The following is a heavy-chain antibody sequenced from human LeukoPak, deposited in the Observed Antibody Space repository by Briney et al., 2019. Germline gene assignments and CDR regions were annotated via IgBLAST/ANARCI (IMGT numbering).Heavy chain of an antibody. CDR2: IWYDGSNK. V-gene: IGHV3-33*01. CDR1: GFTFSSYG. J-gene: IGHJ4*02. CDR3: ARTPGYSYGYFDY. D-gene: IGHD5-18*01. Sequence: GGSLRLSCAASGFTFSSYGMHWVRQAPGKGLEGVAVIWYDGSNKYYADSVKGRFTISRDNSKNTLYLQMNSLRAEDTAVYYCARTPGYSYGYFDYWGQGTLVTVSS.